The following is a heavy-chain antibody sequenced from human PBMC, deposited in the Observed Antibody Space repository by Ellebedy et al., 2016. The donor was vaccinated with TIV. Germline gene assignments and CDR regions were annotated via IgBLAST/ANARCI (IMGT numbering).Heavy chain of an antibody. Sequence: MPSETLSLTCAVYGGSFGGYYWSWIRQPPGKGLEWIGEINHSGSTSYNPSLKSRVSISVDTSSNQFSLKLYSVTAADTAVYYCARAFPYSSGWAFDYWGQGTLITVSS. CDR1: GGSFGGYY. D-gene: IGHD6-19*01. CDR3: ARAFPYSSGWAFDY. J-gene: IGHJ4*02. V-gene: IGHV4-34*01. CDR2: INHSGST.